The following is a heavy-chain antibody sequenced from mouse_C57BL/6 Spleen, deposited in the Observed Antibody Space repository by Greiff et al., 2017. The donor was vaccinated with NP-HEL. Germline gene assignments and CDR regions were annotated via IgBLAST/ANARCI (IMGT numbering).Heavy chain of an antibody. Sequence: VQLQQSGPELVKPGASVKISCKASGYTFTDYYMNWVKQSHGKSLEWIGDINPNNGGTSYNQKFKGKATLTVDKSSSTAYMELRSLTSEDSAVYYCARRGTQGGYYFDYWGQGTTLTVSS. CDR2: INPNNGGT. J-gene: IGHJ2*01. V-gene: IGHV1-26*01. D-gene: IGHD3-1*01. CDR1: GYTFTDYY. CDR3: ARRGTQGGYYFDY.